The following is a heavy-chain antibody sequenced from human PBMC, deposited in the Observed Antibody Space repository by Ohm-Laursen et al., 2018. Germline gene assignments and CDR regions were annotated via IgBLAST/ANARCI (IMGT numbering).Heavy chain of an antibody. Sequence: SETLSLTCTVSGGSVSSGSYYWSWIRQPPGKGLEWIGCIYSSGSTNYNPSLKSRVTISVDTSKNQFSLKLGSVTAADTAVYYCARASKDDDILTGYPYYYYGMDVWGQGTTVTVSS. V-gene: IGHV4-61*01. CDR1: GGSVSSGSYY. CDR3: ARASKDDDILTGYPYYYYGMDV. D-gene: IGHD3-9*01. CDR2: IYSSGST. J-gene: IGHJ6*02.